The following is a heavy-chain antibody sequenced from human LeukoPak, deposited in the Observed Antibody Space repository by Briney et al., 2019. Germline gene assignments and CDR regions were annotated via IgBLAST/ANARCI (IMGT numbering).Heavy chain of an antibody. Sequence: GESLKISCKGSGYSFTSYWIGWVRQMPGKGLEWMGIIYPGDSDTRYSPSCQGQVTISADKSISTAYLQWSSLKASDTAMYYCARRDSSLYNRFDPWGQGTLVTVSS. D-gene: IGHD6-13*01. CDR2: IYPGDSDT. V-gene: IGHV5-51*01. CDR3: ARRDSSLYNRFDP. CDR1: GYSFTSYW. J-gene: IGHJ5*02.